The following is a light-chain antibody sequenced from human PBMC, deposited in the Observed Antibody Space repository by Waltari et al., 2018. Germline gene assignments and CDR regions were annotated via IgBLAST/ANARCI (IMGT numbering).Light chain of an antibody. CDR2: EGT. V-gene: IGLV2-23*01. Sequence: QSALTQPAPVSGPPGQSITISCTGTSSDVGSSTLVSWYQHYPGKAPKLMIYEGTKRPSGVSNRFSGTKSGNTASLTISGLQAEDEADYHCCSYAHSSRVVFGGGTKVTVL. J-gene: IGLJ2*01. CDR1: SSDVGSSTL. CDR3: CSYAHSSRVV.